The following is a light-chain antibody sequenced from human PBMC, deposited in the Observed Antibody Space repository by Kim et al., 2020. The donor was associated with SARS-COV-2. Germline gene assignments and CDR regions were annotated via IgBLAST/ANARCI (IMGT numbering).Light chain of an antibody. J-gene: IGKJ1*01. Sequence: AIRMTQSPSSFSASTGDRVTITCRASQGISSYLAWYQQKPGKAPKLLICAASTLQSGVPSRFSGSGSGTDFTLTISCLQSEDFATYYCQQYYSYPVTFGQGTEVDIK. V-gene: IGKV1-8*01. CDR3: QQYYSYPVT. CDR2: AAS. CDR1: QGISSY.